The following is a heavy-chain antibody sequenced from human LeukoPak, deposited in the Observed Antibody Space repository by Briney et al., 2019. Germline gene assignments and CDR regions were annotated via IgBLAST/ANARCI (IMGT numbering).Heavy chain of an antibody. J-gene: IGHJ4*02. Sequence: GGSLRLSCAASGFTFSSYSMNWVRQAPGKGLEWVSYISSSSSTIYYADSVKGRFTISRDNAKNSLYLQMNSLRAEDTAVYYCARAITMIVVVTGYWGQGTLVTVSS. D-gene: IGHD3-22*01. CDR1: GFTFSSYS. CDR2: ISSSSSTI. CDR3: ARAITMIVVVTGY. V-gene: IGHV3-48*01.